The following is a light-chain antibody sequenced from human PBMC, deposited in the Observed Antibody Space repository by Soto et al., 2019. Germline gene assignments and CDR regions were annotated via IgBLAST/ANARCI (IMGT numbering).Light chain of an antibody. CDR1: QGIRSY. CDR3: QQHINYLLP. V-gene: IGKV1-17*03. CDR2: AAS. J-gene: IGKJ3*01. Sequence: DIRMTESPSAMSASVGDRVTITCRASQGIRSYLAWKRGKIPKRLIYAASSLQSGAPSTFSGSGSGTEHTLTISNLRPEDFATYFCQQHINYLLPFAPGTKVDFK.